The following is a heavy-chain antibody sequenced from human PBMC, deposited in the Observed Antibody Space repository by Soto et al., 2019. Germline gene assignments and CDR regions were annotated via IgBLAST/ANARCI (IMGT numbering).Heavy chain of an antibody. Sequence: ASVKVSCKASGYTLTGYYMHWVRQASGQGLEWMGWINPNSGGTNYAQKFQGWVTMTRDTSISTAYMELSRLRSDDTAVYYCARLGYCTNGVCSHKQGYYYGMDVWGQGTTVTVSS. CDR2: INPNSGGT. CDR3: ARLGYCTNGVCSHKQGYYYGMDV. D-gene: IGHD2-8*01. V-gene: IGHV1-2*04. CDR1: GYTLTGYY. J-gene: IGHJ6*02.